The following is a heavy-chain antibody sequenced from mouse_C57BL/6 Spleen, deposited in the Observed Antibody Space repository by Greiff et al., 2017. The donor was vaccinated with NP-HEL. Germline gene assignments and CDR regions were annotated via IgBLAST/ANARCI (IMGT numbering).Heavy chain of an antibody. CDR1: GYTFTSYW. D-gene: IGHD1-1*01. Sequence: QVQLRQPGAELVRPGSSLKLSCKASGYTFTSYWMHWVKQRPIQGLEWIGNIDPSDSETHYNQKFKDKATLTVDKSSSTAYMQLSSLTSEDSAVYYCARSHGSSYAYYFDYWGQGTTLTVSS. CDR3: ARSHGSSYAYYFDY. J-gene: IGHJ2*01. V-gene: IGHV1-52*01. CDR2: IDPSDSET.